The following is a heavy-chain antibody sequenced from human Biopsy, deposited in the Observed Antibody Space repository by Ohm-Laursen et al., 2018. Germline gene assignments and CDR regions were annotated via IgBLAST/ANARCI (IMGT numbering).Heavy chain of an antibody. Sequence: GSLSLSCTASVFTCSIYAMSWVRHAPGKGPEWVSAITGSGGSTFYADSVKGRFTISRDNSKNTLFLQMNSLRAADTAIYYCASDHNGDPSAFDYWGQGTPVTVSS. D-gene: IGHD4-17*01. J-gene: IGHJ4*02. CDR3: ASDHNGDPSAFDY. CDR2: ITGSGGST. CDR1: VFTCSIYA. V-gene: IGHV3-23*01.